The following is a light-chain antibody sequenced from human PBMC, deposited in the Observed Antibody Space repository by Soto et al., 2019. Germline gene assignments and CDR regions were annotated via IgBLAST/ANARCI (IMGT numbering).Light chain of an antibody. Sequence: QSVLTQPHSASGTPGQRVTISCSGSSSNIGTSSVHWFQQLPGTAPKLLISTTNQRPSGVPEGFSASKSGTSASLAISGLQSEDEADYYCAAWDASRNGHVFGTGTKLTVL. CDR2: TTN. CDR1: SSNIGTSS. V-gene: IGLV1-44*01. J-gene: IGLJ1*01. CDR3: AAWDASRNGHV.